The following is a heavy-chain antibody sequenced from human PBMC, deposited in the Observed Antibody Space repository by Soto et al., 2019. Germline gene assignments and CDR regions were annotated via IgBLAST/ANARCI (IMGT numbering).Heavy chain of an antibody. CDR2: IIPIFGTA. D-gene: IGHD6-13*01. V-gene: IGHV1-69*13. Sequence: SVKVSCKASGGTFSSYAISWVRQAPGQGLEWMGGIIPIFGTANYAQKFQGRVTITADESTSTAYMELSSLRSEDTAVYYCAREGAAAGTGPRWFDPWGQGTLVTAPQ. J-gene: IGHJ5*02. CDR3: AREGAAAGTGPRWFDP. CDR1: GGTFSSYA.